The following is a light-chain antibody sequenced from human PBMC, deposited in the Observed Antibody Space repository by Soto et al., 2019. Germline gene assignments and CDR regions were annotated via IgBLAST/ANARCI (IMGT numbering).Light chain of an antibody. CDR3: QQYSRFPLT. CDR1: QSVSSSY. V-gene: IGKV3-20*01. CDR2: GAS. J-gene: IGKJ5*01. Sequence: IVLTQVTGTLCLSPVSISTLASRASQSVSSSYVAWYQQKPGQAPRLLMDGASKRASGLPERFRGGWSGAYFPLTISRLEPEFFALYYWQQYSRFPLTFGQGTRLEI.